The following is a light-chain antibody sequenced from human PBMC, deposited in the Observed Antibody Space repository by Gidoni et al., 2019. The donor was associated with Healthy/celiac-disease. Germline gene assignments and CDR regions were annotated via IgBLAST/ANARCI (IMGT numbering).Light chain of an antibody. CDR3: SSDTSSSTLV. CDR1: SSDVGGYNY. J-gene: IGLJ1*01. V-gene: IGLV2-14*01. Sequence: QSALTQPASVSGSPGQSITISCTGTSSDVGGYNYVSWYQQHPGKAPKLMIYEVSTRPSGVSNRFSGSKSGNTASLTISGLQAEDEADYYCSSDTSSSTLVFGTGTKVT. CDR2: EVS.